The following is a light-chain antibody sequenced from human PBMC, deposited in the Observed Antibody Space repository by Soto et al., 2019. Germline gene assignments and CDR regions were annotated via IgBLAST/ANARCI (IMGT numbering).Light chain of an antibody. CDR3: QKHNAAPLT. CDR2: NAS. CDR1: QSVSRN. J-gene: IGKJ4*01. V-gene: IGKV3-15*01. Sequence: EIVLTQSPATLSVSPGERATLSCRASQSVSRNLAWYQQKPGQAPRVVIYNASTRATGIPATFSGSGSGTEFTLTISSLQPEDFATYYCQKHNAAPLTFGGGTKVEIK.